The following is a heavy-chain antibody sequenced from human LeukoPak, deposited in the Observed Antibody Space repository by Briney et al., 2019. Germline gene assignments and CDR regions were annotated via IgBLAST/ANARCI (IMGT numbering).Heavy chain of an antibody. J-gene: IGHJ4*02. CDR3: ARGAGADYDSSEGLYYFDY. CDR1: GGSFSGYY. CDR2: INHSGST. V-gene: IGHV4-34*01. Sequence: PSETLSLTCAVYGGSFSGYYWSWIRQPPGKGLEWIGEINHSGSTNYNPSLKSRVTISVDTSKNQFSLKLSSVTAADTAVYYCARGAGADYDSSEGLYYFDYWGQGTLVTVSS. D-gene: IGHD3-22*01.